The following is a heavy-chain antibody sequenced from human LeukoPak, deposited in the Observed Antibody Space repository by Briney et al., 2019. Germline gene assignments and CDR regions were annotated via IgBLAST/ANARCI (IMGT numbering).Heavy chain of an antibody. CDR1: GGSFSGYY. CDR2: INHSGST. CDR3: ARVLSWGISTGYHDYYFDY. D-gene: IGHD3-9*01. Sequence: SETLSLTCAVYGGSFSGYYWSWIRQPPGKGLEWIGEINHSGSTNYNPSLKSRVTISVDTSKNQFSLKLSSVTAADTAVYYCARVLSWGISTGYHDYYFDYWGQGTLVTVSS. V-gene: IGHV4-34*01. J-gene: IGHJ4*02.